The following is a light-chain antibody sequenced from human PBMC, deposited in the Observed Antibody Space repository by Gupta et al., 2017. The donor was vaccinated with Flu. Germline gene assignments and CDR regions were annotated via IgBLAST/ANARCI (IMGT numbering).Light chain of an antibody. Sequence: DRVSITCRASQSVRTNLNWYQQKPGKAPRLLIYGATSLQSGVPSRFSGSGYGTDFTLTISSLQPEDFATYHCQQSYSGLSITFGQGTRLENK. CDR3: QQSYSGLSIT. CDR1: QSVRTN. V-gene: IGKV1-39*01. J-gene: IGKJ5*01. CDR2: GAT.